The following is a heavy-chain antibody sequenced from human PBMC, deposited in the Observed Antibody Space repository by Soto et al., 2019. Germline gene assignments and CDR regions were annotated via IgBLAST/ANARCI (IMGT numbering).Heavy chain of an antibody. CDR2: IYYSGST. V-gene: IGHV4-61*01. CDR3: ARDVLEGAIDY. D-gene: IGHD1-26*01. CDR1: GGSVSSGSYY. Sequence: QVQLQESGPGLVKPSETLSLTCTVSGGSVSSGSYYWSWIRQPPGKGLEWIGYIYYSGSTNYNPSLKSRVTISVDTSKNQFSLKLSSVTAADTAVYYCARDVLEGAIDYWGQGTLVTVSS. J-gene: IGHJ4*02.